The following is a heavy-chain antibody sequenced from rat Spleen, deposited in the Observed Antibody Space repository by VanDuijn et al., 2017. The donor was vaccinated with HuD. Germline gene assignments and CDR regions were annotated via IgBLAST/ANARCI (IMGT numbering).Heavy chain of an antibody. Sequence: EVQLVESGGDLVQPGRSLKLSCAASGFTFSNYYMAWVRQASKKGLEWVAYISYDGGSTYYRDSVKGRFTISRDNAKSTLYLQMDSLRSEDTATYYCVRFVFRYDRGWFAYWGQGTLVTVSS. V-gene: IGHV5-29*01. CDR2: ISYDGGST. D-gene: IGHD2-1*01. CDR3: VRFVFRYDRGWFAY. J-gene: IGHJ3*01. CDR1: GFTFSNYY.